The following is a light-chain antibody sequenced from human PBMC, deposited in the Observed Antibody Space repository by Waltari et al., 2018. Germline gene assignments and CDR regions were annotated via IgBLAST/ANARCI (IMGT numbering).Light chain of an antibody. V-gene: IGKV3-20*01. CDR3: QSYVRVPGT. J-gene: IGKJ1*01. CDR2: DTY. CDR1: QSVSKY. Sequence: EIVLTQSPGTLSLSPGERATLSCRASQSVSKYLVWYQQRLGQAPRLLIYDTYIRAPGVPDRFSGSGSGTDFSLTISRLEPEDVAVYYCQSYVRVPGTFGQGTKVEIK.